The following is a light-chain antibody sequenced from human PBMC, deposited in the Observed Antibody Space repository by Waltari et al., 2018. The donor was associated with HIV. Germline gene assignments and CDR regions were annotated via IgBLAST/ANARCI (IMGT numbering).Light chain of an antibody. CDR3: SSYTSTYV. Sequence: QSALTQPASVSGSLGQTISISCTGTTSDVSVSNYVPWYQQHPGKAPKLMIYDVSNRPSGVSNRFSGSKSGNTASLTISGLQAEDEADYYCSSYTSTYVFGTGTKVTVL. CDR1: TSDVSVSNY. CDR2: DVS. V-gene: IGLV2-14*01. J-gene: IGLJ1*01.